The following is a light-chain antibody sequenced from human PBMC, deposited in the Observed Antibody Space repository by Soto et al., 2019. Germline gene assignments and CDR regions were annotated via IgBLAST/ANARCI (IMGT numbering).Light chain of an antibody. CDR3: QQSYSTPYT. V-gene: IGKV1-39*01. J-gene: IGKJ2*01. CDR1: QTVCIY. CDR2: TAS. Sequence: DIPMTQSPSSLAASVGDRVTITCRASQTVCIYVNWYKQTPGRAPSLVMFTASTLTSGVPSRVSGSGSATDFTLTISSLQPEDFATDYCQQSYSTPYTFGQGTKVEIK.